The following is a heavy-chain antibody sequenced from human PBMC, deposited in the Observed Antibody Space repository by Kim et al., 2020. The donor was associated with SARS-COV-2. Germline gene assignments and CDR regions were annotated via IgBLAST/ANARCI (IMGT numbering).Heavy chain of an antibody. CDR2: ISSSSNFI. J-gene: IGHJ6*02. V-gene: IGHV3-21*01. CDR3: ARAEYYGSGSYPLGHYYAMDV. CDR1: GFTFSYYS. D-gene: IGHD3-10*01. Sequence: GGSLRLSCAASGFTFSYYSMNWVRQAPGKGLEWVSSISSSSNFIYYADSVKGRFTISRDNAKNSLYLQMNGLTADDTAVYYCARAEYYGSGSYPLGHYYAMDVWGQGTTVTVSS.